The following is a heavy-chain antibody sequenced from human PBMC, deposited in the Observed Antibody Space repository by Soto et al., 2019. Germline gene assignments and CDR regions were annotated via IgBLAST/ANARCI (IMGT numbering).Heavy chain of an antibody. J-gene: IGHJ5*02. CDR1: GFTFSDYY. V-gene: IGHV3-11*01. D-gene: IGHD1-26*01. CDR2: ISSSGSTI. CDR3: ARGLWSGSYSEWFDP. Sequence: GGSLILSCAASGFTFSDYYVSWIRQATGKGLEWVSYISSSGSTIYYADSVKGRFTISRDNAKNSLYLQMNSLRAEDTAVYYCARGLWSGSYSEWFDPWGQGTLVNVSS.